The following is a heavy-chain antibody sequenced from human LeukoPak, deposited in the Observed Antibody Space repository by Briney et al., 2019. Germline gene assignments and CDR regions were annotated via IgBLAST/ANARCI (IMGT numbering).Heavy chain of an antibody. CDR2: FNHFGST. D-gene: IGHD6-19*01. CDR3: ARCIAVAGSAFDI. Sequence: SETLSLTCAVYGGSFSGYYWSWIRQPPGQGLEWIGEFNHFGSTNYNPSLKGRVTISVDTSENQFSLKVTSVTAADTAFYYCARCIAVAGSAFDIWGQGTMVTVSS. J-gene: IGHJ3*02. CDR1: GGSFSGYY. V-gene: IGHV4-34*01.